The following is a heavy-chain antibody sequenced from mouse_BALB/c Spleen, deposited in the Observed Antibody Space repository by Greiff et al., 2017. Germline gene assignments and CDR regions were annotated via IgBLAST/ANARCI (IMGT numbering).Heavy chain of an antibody. V-gene: IGHV2-9*02. CDR3: AREPAHLLLRLYYFDY. CDR1: GFSLTSYG. Sequence: VKLMESGPGLVAPSQSLSITCTVSGFSLTSYGVHWVRQPPGKGLEWLGVIWAGGSTNYNSALMSRLSISKDNSKSQVFLKMNSLQTDDTAMYYCAREPAHLLLRLYYFDYWGQGTTLTVSS. CDR2: IWAGGST. J-gene: IGHJ2*01. D-gene: IGHD1-1*01.